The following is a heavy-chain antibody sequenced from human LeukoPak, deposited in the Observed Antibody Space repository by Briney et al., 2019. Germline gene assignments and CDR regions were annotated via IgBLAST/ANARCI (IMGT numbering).Heavy chain of an antibody. J-gene: IGHJ3*02. D-gene: IGHD3-22*01. Sequence: GGSLRLSCAASGFTFSSYAMSWVRQAPGKGLEWVAAIWFDGIRKYYADSVKGRLTISRDNSKNTLYLQMNSLRAEDTAVYYCARDLEDSSPFGAFDMWGQGTMVTVSS. V-gene: IGHV3-33*08. CDR3: ARDLEDSSPFGAFDM. CDR1: GFTFSSYA. CDR2: IWFDGIRK.